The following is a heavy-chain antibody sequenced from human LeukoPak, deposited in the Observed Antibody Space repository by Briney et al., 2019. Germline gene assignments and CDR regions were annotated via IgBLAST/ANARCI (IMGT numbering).Heavy chain of an antibody. CDR2: ISYDGSNK. V-gene: IGHV3-30-3*01. D-gene: IGHD5-18*01. Sequence: PGGSLRLSCAASGFTFSSYAMHWVRQAPGKGLEWVAVISYDGSNKYYADSAKGRFTISRDNSKNTLYLQMNSLRPEDTAVYYCARDGYGLDTPMVSTNFDYWGQGTLVTVSS. CDR1: GFTFSSYA. CDR3: ARDGYGLDTPMVSTNFDY. J-gene: IGHJ4*02.